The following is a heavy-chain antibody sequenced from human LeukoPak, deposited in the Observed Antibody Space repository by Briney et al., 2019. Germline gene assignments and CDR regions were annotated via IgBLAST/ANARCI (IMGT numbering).Heavy chain of an antibody. D-gene: IGHD3-10*01. Sequence: GASVKVSCKASGYTFTDFYLHWVRQAPGQGLEWMGWMSPNSGGTNYAQKFQGRVTMTRDTSISTAYMELSRLRSDDTAVYYCARDGSGSYWQKKDLDYWGQGTLVTVSS. J-gene: IGHJ4*02. CDR1: GYTFTDFY. V-gene: IGHV1-2*02. CDR3: ARDGSGSYWQKKDLDY. CDR2: MSPNSGGT.